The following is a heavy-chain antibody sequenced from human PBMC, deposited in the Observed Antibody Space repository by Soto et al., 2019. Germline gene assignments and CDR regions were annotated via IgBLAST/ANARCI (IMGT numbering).Heavy chain of an antibody. CDR1: GGTFSSYT. J-gene: IGHJ5*02. Sequence: QVQLVQSGAEVKKPGSSVKVSCKASGGTFSSYTISWVRQAPGQGLEWMGRIIPILGIANYAQKFQGRVTITADKSTSTAYMELSSLRSEDTAVYYCARDIVVVVAATPSWFDPWGQGTLVTVSS. D-gene: IGHD2-15*01. V-gene: IGHV1-69*08. CDR3: ARDIVVVVAATPSWFDP. CDR2: IIPILGIA.